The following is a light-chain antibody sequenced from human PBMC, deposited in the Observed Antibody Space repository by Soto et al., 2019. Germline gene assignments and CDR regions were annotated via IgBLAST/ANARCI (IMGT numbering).Light chain of an antibody. J-gene: IGLJ3*02. CDR3: SSYAGRNTWV. CDR1: SSDVGGYKY. Sequence: QSALTQPPSASGSPGQSVTISCTGTSSDVGGYKYVSWYQQHPGKAPKLMIFEVSRRPSGVPDRFSGSKSGNTASLTVSGLQDEDEADYYCSSYAGRNTWVFGGGTKVTVL. V-gene: IGLV2-8*01. CDR2: EVS.